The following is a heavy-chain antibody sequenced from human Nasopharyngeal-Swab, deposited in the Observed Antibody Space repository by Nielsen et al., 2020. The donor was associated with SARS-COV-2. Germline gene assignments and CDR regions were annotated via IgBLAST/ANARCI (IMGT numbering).Heavy chain of an antibody. CDR3: ARVRKAGIFGVVSYFDY. D-gene: IGHD3-3*01. V-gene: IGHV1-46*01. CDR2: INPTDGST. Sequence: ASVKVSCKASGYTFTSYYLHWVRQAPGQGLVWMGIINPTDGSTSYAQKFEGRVTMTRVTSTSTVYMELNSLRSEDTAVYYCARVRKAGIFGVVSYFDYWGQGTLVTVSS. J-gene: IGHJ4*02. CDR1: GYTFTSYY.